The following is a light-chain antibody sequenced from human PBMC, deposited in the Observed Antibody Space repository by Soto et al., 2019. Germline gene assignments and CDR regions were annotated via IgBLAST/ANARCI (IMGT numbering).Light chain of an antibody. CDR1: QSVSTK. CDR2: DAS. CDR3: QQYHNWPPIT. J-gene: IGKJ5*01. V-gene: IGKV3-15*01. Sequence: EILMTHSPATLSVSPGETATLSCRASQSVSTKLAWYQQKPGQAPRLLINDASTRATGVPARFSGWGSGTEFTLTISSLQSEDFAVYYCQQYHNWPPITFGHGTRLEIK.